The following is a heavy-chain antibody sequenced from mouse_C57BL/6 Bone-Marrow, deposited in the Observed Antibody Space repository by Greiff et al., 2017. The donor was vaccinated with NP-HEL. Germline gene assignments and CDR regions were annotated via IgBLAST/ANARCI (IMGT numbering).Heavy chain of an antibody. V-gene: IGHV5-6*01. J-gene: IGHJ2*01. Sequence: EVMLVESGGDLVKPGGSLKLFCAASGFTFSSYGMSWVRQTPDKRLEWVATISSGGSYTYYPDSVKGRFTISRDNAKNTLYLQMSSLKSEDTAMYYCARHSNYYFDYWGQGTTLTVSS. CDR2: ISSGGSYT. CDR3: ARHSNYYFDY. CDR1: GFTFSSYG. D-gene: IGHD2-5*01.